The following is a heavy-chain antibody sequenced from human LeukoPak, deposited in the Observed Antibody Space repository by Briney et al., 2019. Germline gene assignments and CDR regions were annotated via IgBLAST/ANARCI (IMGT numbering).Heavy chain of an antibody. Sequence: SETLSLTCTVSGGSISSYYWSWFRQVPGKGLEWIGYIYYSGGTNYNPSLKSRVTISVDTSKNQFSLKVNSVTAADTAVYYCARGLAGYSGGDDAFDIWGQGTMVTVSS. CDR2: IYYSGGT. J-gene: IGHJ3*02. CDR1: GGSISSYY. CDR3: ARGLAGYSGGDDAFDI. D-gene: IGHD6-19*01. V-gene: IGHV4-59*01.